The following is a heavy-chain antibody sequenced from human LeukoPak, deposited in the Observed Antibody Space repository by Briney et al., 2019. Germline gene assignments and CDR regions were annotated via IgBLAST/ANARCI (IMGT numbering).Heavy chain of an antibody. V-gene: IGHV3-72*01. Sequence: PGGSLRLSCAASGFTFSDYYMDWVRQAPGKGLEWVGRIRDKANRHTTEYAASVKGRFTISRDDSKNSVYLQMNSPKTEDTAVYYCTRGLSGALAWYFVGWGQGTLVTVSS. J-gene: IGHJ1*01. CDR1: GFTFSDYY. CDR3: TRGLSGALAWYFVG. CDR2: IRDKANRHTT. D-gene: IGHD3-3*01.